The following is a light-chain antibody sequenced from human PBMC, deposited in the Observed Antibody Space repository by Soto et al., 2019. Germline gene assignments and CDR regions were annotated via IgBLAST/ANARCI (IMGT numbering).Light chain of an antibody. J-gene: IGKJ2*01. CDR1: QRIINNL. V-gene: IGKV3-20*01. CDR3: QKYGRSPSN. Sequence: EIVLTQSPDTLSLSPGERVTLCCRASQRIINNLLAWCHQQPGLAPRLPILGSSTRASGVPDRVTDGGSGADFVLALIRVDANKLAEYYCQKYGRSPSNFG. CDR2: GSS.